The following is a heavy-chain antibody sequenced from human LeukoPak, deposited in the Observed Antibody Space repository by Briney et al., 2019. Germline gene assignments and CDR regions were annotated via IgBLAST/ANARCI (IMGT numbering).Heavy chain of an antibody. CDR3: AREPSPGSYDAFDI. D-gene: IGHD3-10*01. CDR2: IIPIFGTA. CDR1: GGTFSSYA. Sequence: GASVKVSCKASGGTFSSYAISWVRQAPGQGLEWMGGIIPIFGTANYAQKFQGRVTITADKSTSTAYMELSNLRSEDTAVYYCAREPSPGSYDAFDIWGQGTMVTVSS. V-gene: IGHV1-69*06. J-gene: IGHJ3*02.